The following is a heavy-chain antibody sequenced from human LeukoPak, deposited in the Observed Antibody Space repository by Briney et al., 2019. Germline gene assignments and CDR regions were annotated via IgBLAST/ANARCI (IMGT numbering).Heavy chain of an antibody. V-gene: IGHV3-30*02. CDR3: AKDLGVYSSSWSFEGAFDI. CDR1: GFTFTNYG. D-gene: IGHD6-13*01. CDR2: IRYDGSNK. Sequence: GGSLRLSCAASGFTFTNYGMHWARQAPGKGLEWVSFIRYDGSNKYYADSVKGRFTISRDNSKNTLYLQMNSLRAEDTAVYYCAKDLGVYSSSWSFEGAFDIWGQGTMVTVSS. J-gene: IGHJ3*02.